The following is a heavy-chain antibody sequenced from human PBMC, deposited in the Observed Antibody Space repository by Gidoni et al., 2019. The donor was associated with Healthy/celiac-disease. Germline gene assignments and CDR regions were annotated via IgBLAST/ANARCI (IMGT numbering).Heavy chain of an antibody. CDR1: GFTFSSYW. CDR3: ARDQELDDYGDYEGLGDYYGMDV. V-gene: IGHV3-7*05. D-gene: IGHD4-17*01. CDR2: IKQDGSEK. J-gene: IGHJ6*02. Sequence: EVQLVESGGGLVQPGGSLRLSCAASGFTFSSYWMSWVRQAPGKGLEWVANIKQDGSEKYYVDSVKGRFTISRDNAKNSLYLQMNSLRAEDTAVYYCARDQELDDYGDYEGLGDYYGMDVWGQGTTVTVSS.